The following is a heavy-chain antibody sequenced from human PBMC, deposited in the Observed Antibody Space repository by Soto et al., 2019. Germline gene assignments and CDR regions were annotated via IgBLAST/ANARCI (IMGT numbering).Heavy chain of an antibody. CDR1: GFTFSSYG. CDR2: ISYDGSNK. D-gene: IGHD4-17*01. V-gene: IGHV3-30*18. CDR3: AKDRGRGPTVTHFDY. J-gene: IGHJ4*02. Sequence: GGSLRLSCAASGFTFSSYGMHWVRQAPGKGLEWVAVISYDGSNKYYADSVKGRFTISRDNSKNTLYLQMNSLRAEDTAVYYCAKDRGRGPTVTHFDYWGQGTLVTVSS.